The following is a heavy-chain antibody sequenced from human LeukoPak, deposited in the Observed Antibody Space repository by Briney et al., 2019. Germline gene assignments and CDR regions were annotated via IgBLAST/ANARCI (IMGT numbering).Heavy chain of an antibody. CDR3: AKDRGYFAYYMDV. CDR1: GGSISSYY. Sequence: PSETLSLTCTVSGGSISSYYWNWIRQPPGKGLEWVSAISGSGGSTYYADSVKGRFTISRDNSKNTLYLQMNSLRAEDTAVYYCAKDRGYFAYYMDVWGKGTTVTVSS. J-gene: IGHJ6*03. V-gene: IGHV3-23*01. CDR2: ISGSGGST. D-gene: IGHD3-9*01.